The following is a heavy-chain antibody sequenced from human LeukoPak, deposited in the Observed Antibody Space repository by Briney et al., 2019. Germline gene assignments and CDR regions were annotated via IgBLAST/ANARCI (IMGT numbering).Heavy chain of an antibody. CDR3: VRGPPPLY. J-gene: IGHJ4*02. CDR1: GGSISSGGYS. V-gene: IGHV4-30-2*01. Sequence: SETLSLTCAVSGGSISSGGYSWSWIRQPPGKGLEWIGYMYHSGSTYYNPSLKSRVTISVDRSKNQFSLKLSSVTAADTAVYYCVRGPPPLYWGQGTLVTVSS. CDR2: MYHSGST.